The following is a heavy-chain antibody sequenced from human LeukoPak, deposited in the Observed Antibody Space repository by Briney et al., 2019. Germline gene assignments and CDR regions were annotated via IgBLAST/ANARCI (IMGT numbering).Heavy chain of an antibody. CDR1: GFTFSNYA. Sequence: PEGSLRLSCAASGFTFSNYAMNWVRQAPGKGLEWVSAISGSGGSTNYAESVKGRFTISRDNSRTTLYLQMNSLRAEDTAVYSCAKDIVVEVAGHYFDYWGQGTLVTVSS. D-gene: IGHD2-15*01. CDR3: AKDIVVEVAGHYFDY. V-gene: IGHV3-23*01. J-gene: IGHJ4*02. CDR2: ISGSGGST.